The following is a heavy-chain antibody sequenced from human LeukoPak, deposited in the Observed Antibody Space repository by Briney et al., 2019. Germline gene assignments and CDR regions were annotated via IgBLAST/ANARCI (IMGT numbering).Heavy chain of an antibody. CDR1: GFTFSSYG. CDR3: ASPEEELGDLYWYFDL. J-gene: IGHJ2*01. Sequence: GGSLRLSCAASGFTFSSYGMHWVRQAPGKGLEWVAFIRYDGSNKYYADSVKGRFTISRDNSKNTLYLQMNSLRAEDTAVYYCASPEEELGDLYWYFDLWGRGTLVTVSS. CDR2: IRYDGSNK. D-gene: IGHD1-7*01. V-gene: IGHV3-30*02.